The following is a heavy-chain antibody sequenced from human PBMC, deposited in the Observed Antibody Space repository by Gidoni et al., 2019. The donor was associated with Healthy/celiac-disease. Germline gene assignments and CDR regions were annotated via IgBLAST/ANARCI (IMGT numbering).Heavy chain of an antibody. CDR2: IYYSGST. CDR1: GGSISSSSYY. CDR3: ATGVSRYCSSTSCYWGWDAFDI. Sequence: QLQLQESGPGLVKPSETLSLTCTVSGGSISSSSYYWGWIRQPPGKGLEWIGSIYYSGSTYYTPSLKSRVTISVDTSKNQFSLKLSSVTAADTAVYYCATGVSRYCSSTSCYWGWDAFDIWGQGTMVTVSS. D-gene: IGHD2-2*01. J-gene: IGHJ3*02. V-gene: IGHV4-39*01.